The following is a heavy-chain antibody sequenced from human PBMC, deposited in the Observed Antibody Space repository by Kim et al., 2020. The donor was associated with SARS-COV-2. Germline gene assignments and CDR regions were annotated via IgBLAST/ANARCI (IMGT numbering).Heavy chain of an antibody. D-gene: IGHD3-10*01. CDR1: GNSFSSYA. V-gene: IGHV7-4-1*02. CDR3: ATSMLYGVITAFDL. Sequence: ASVKVSCKTSGNSFSSYAMNWVRQAPGQGLEWMGWINTNTGNPTYAQGFTGRFVFSLDTSVSTTYLQITGLKSEDTAVYYCATSMLYGVITAFDLWAQGTMVTVSS. CDR2: INTNTGNP. J-gene: IGHJ3*01.